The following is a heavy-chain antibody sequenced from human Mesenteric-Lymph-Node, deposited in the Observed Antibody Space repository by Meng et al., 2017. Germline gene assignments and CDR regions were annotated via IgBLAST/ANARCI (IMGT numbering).Heavy chain of an antibody. CDR3: ARDTVTATGYDY. CDR1: GFTFRSLA. CDR2: IAGSGRGT. D-gene: IGHD4-17*01. J-gene: IGHJ4*02. V-gene: IGHV3-23*04. Sequence: EVQLGESGGDFVQPGGSLRLSCGASGFTFRSLAMNWRRQAPGLGREWVSSIAGSGRGTSYADSVKGRFTISRDNSKNTLYLQMNSLRAEDTAVYYCARDTVTATGYDYWGQGTLVTVSS.